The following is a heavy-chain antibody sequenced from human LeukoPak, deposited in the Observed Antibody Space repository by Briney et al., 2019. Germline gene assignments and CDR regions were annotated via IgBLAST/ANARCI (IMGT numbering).Heavy chain of an antibody. CDR1: GFTFSTYA. CDR2: VSDSGRGT. J-gene: IGHJ4*02. Sequence: PGGSLRLSCAASGFTFSTYAMSWVRQAPGRGLEWVSAVSDSGRGTYYADSVKGRFTISRDNSKNTLYLQMTSLRAEDTALYYCAKGKGSSGWYDWGQGTLVTVSS. D-gene: IGHD6-19*01. V-gene: IGHV3-23*01. CDR3: AKGKGSSGWYD.